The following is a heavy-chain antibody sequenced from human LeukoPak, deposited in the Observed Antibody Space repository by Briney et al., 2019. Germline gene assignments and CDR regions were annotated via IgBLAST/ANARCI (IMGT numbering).Heavy chain of an antibody. V-gene: IGHV4-61*02. Sequence: PSETLSLTCTVSGGSISSGSYYWSWIRQPAGKGLEWIGRIYTSGSTNYNPSLKSRVTISVDTSKNQFSLKLSSVTAADTAVYYCASGTDYCSSTSCPYYFDYWGQGTLVTVSS. CDR3: ASGTDYCSSTSCPYYFDY. D-gene: IGHD2-2*01. CDR1: GGSISSGSYY. J-gene: IGHJ4*02. CDR2: IYTSGST.